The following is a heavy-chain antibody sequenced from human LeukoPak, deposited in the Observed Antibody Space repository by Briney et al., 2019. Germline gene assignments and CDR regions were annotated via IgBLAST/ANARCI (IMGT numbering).Heavy chain of an antibody. V-gene: IGHV3-53*01. CDR1: GFTVSSNY. Sequence: GGSLRLSCAASGFTVSSNYMSWVRQAPGKGLEWVSVIYSGGTTYYADSVKGRFTISRDNSNNTLYLQMNSLRAEDTAVYYCARDSVPYYYDSSGYYVDYWGQGTLVTVSS. D-gene: IGHD3-22*01. CDR3: ARDSVPYYYDSSGYYVDY. J-gene: IGHJ4*02. CDR2: IYSGGTT.